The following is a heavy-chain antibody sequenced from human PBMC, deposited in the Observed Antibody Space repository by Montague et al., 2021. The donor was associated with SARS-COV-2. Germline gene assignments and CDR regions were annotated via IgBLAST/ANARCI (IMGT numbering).Heavy chain of an antibody. CDR2: IYYSGST. CDR3: VRHKKRLWFGELLFDY. D-gene: IGHD3-10*01. V-gene: IGHV4-59*08. CDR1: GGSISSYY. Sequence: SETLSLTCTVSGGSISSYYWSWIRQPPGKGLEWIGYIYYSGSTNYNPSLKSRVTISVDTSKNQFSLKLSSVTAADTAVYYCVRHKKRLWFGELLFDYWGQGTLVTVSS. J-gene: IGHJ4*02.